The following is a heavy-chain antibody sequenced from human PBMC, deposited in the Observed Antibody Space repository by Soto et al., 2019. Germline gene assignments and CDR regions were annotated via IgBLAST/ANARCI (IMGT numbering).Heavy chain of an antibody. Sequence: QVQLVQSGGEVKKPGASVKVSCKASGYTFTSSGFSWVRQAPGQGLEWMGWISGHNGNTKYEQKFQDRVSMTTDTSTSTAYMELRSLRSDDTAVYYCARAGEVPYYYYGMAVWGQGTTVIVSS. CDR1: GYTFTSSG. D-gene: IGHD3-10*01. CDR2: ISGHNGNT. J-gene: IGHJ6*02. V-gene: IGHV1-18*01. CDR3: ARAGEVPYYYYGMAV.